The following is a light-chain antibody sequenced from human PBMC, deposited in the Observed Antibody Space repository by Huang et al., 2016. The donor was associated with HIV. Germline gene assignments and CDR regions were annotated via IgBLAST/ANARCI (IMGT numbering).Light chain of an antibody. CDR2: WAS. J-gene: IGKJ1*01. Sequence: DIVVTQSPDSLALSLGGRAAINCTASQSVLRTSNNKNCLSWYQLKPGLPPKLLIYWASTRESGVPDRFSGSGSGTHFTLTIASLQAEDVAVYYCHQCYDTPQTFGQGTKVEVK. CDR3: HQCYDTPQT. V-gene: IGKV4-1*01. CDR1: QSVLRTSNNKNC.